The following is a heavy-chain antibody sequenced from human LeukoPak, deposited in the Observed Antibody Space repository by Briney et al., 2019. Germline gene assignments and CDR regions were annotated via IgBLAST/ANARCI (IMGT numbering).Heavy chain of an antibody. J-gene: IGHJ4*02. Sequence: GGSLRLSCAASRFTFSRNNMHWVRQAPGKGLEWVAFIQYDGKNEYYADSVKGRFTISKDNSKNTLYLQMNSLTAEDTAVYYCARDVVAHHGSGIDYWGQGTLVTVSS. V-gene: IGHV3-30*02. D-gene: IGHD3-10*01. CDR2: IQYDGKNE. CDR1: RFTFSRNN. CDR3: ARDVVAHHGSGIDY.